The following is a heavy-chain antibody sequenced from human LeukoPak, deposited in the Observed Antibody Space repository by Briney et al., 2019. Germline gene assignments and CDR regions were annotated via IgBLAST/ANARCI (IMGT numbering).Heavy chain of an antibody. CDR1: GFTFSSYE. Sequence: GGSLSLSCAASGFTFSSYEMNWVRQAPGKGLEWVSYISSSGSTIYYADSVKGRFTISRDNAKNSLYLQMNSLRAEDTAVYYCARGPRITIFGVFYYYGIDVWGQGTTVTVSS. V-gene: IGHV3-48*03. J-gene: IGHJ6*02. CDR3: ARGPRITIFGVFYYYGIDV. D-gene: IGHD3-3*01. CDR2: ISSSGSTI.